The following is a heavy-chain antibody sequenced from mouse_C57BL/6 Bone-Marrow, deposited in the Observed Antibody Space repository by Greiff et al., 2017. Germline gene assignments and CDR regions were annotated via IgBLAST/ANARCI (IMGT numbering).Heavy chain of an antibody. CDR1: GFTFSSYG. V-gene: IGHV5-6*01. Sequence: EVQRVESGGDLVKPGGSLKLSCAASGFTFSSYGMSWVRQTPDKRLEWVATISSGGSYTYYPDSVKGRFTISSDNAKNTLYLQRSSLKSEDTAMYYCARRGQLRQRDAMDYWGQGTSVTVSS. CDR3: ARRGQLRQRDAMDY. CDR2: ISSGGSYT. J-gene: IGHJ4*01. D-gene: IGHD3-2*02.